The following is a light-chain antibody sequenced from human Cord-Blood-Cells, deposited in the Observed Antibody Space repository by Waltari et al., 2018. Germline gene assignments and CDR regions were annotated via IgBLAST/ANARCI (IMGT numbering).Light chain of an antibody. J-gene: IGLJ1*01. Sequence: QSALTQPASVSGSPGQSITISCTGTSSDVGGYNYVSWYQQHPGKAPKLIIYDVSSRPSGVSNRCSGSKSGNTASLTISGLQAEDEADYYCSSYTSSSTLYVFGTGTKVTVL. CDR3: SSYTSSSTLYV. CDR1: SSDVGGYNY. CDR2: DVS. V-gene: IGLV2-14*01.